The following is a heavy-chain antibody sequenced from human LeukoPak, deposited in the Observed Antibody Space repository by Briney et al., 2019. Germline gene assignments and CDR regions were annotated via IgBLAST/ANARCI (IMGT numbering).Heavy chain of an antibody. V-gene: IGHV4-39*01. Sequence: SDTLSLTCTVSGGSISSSNYYWGWIRQPPGKGLEWIESIYYSGSTYNNPSLKSRVTISVDTTKNQFSLKLTSVTAADTAVYYCASSPSGYWWNFDCWGQGTLVTVSS. CDR2: IYYSGST. CDR1: GGSISSSNYY. J-gene: IGHJ4*02. CDR3: ASSPSGYWWNFDC. D-gene: IGHD3-22*01.